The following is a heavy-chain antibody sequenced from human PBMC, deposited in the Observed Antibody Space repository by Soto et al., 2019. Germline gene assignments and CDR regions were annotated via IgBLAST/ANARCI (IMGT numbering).Heavy chain of an antibody. V-gene: IGHV3-23*01. CDR2: ISGSGGST. J-gene: IGHJ4*02. CDR3: AKGNYDFWSGYLVY. CDR1: GFTFSSYA. D-gene: IGHD3-3*01. Sequence: GGSLRLSCAASGFTFSSYAMSWVRQAPGKGLEWVSAISGSGGSTYYADSVKGRFTISRDNSKNTLYLQMNSLRAEDTAVYYCAKGNYDFWSGYLVYWGQGTLVTVSS.